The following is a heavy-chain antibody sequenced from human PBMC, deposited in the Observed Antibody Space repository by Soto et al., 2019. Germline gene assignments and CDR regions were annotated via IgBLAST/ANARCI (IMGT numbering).Heavy chain of an antibody. D-gene: IGHD2-15*01. J-gene: IGHJ1*01. CDR2: VNPSGGST. Sequence: ASVKVSCKASGYLFTAYSMHWVRLAPGQGLEWMGVVNPSGGSTKYAQNFQGRVTMTRDTSTTTIYMELSSLRSDDTAIYYCAREENCSGGSCYSEYFHRWGQGTLVTVSS. CDR3: AREENCSGGSCYSEYFHR. V-gene: IGHV1-46*01. CDR1: GYLFTAYS.